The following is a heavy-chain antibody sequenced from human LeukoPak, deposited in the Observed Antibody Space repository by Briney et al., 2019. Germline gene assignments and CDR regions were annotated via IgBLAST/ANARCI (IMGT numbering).Heavy chain of an antibody. Sequence: GGSLRLSCAASGFTFSSYGMSWVRQAPGKGLEWVSAISGSGGSTYYADSVKGRFTISRDDARDSLYLQMNSLRDDDTSVYFCARDASALYWGRGTLVTVSS. J-gene: IGHJ4*02. V-gene: IGHV3-23*01. CDR1: GFTFSSYG. CDR3: ARDASALY. D-gene: IGHD2-2*01. CDR2: ISGSGGST.